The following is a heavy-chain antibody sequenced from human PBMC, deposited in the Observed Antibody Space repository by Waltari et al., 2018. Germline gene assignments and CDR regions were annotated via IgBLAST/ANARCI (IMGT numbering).Heavy chain of an antibody. CDR3: GRSDVAIPGDN. D-gene: IGHD2-2*02. Sequence: EVKLVESGGSQGQPGGSLLLSCEGPGFSLRRYWISWVRQAPGKGPEWVANIKGDESERYYLDSVKGRFSISRDNAANTVYLRMNYLRSEDAAIYYCGRSDVAIPGDNWGQGTQVIVSS. V-gene: IGHV3-7*03. CDR1: GFSLRRYW. CDR2: IKGDESER. J-gene: IGHJ4*02.